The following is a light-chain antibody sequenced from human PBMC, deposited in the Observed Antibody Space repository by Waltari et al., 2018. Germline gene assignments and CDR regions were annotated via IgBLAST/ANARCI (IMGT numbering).Light chain of an antibody. V-gene: IGKV1-9*01. CDR1: QGINY. Sequence: DIQLTQSPSFLSASVGDRVTITCRASQGINYLVWYQQNPGKAPKVLFYDATILQSGVPSRFSGSGSGTEFTLTISSLQPEDFATYYCQQSNSVFGPGTKVDIK. CDR2: DAT. J-gene: IGKJ3*01. CDR3: QQSNSV.